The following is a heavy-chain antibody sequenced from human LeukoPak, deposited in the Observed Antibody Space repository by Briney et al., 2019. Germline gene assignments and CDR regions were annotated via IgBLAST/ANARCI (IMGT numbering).Heavy chain of an antibody. D-gene: IGHD3-10*01. CDR3: ATERSGSYYNGDAAFDI. V-gene: IGHV1-24*01. Sequence: ASVKVSCKVSGYTLTELSMNWVRQAPGKGLEGMGGFDPEDGETIYAQKFQGRVTMTEDTSTDTAYMELSSLRSEDTAVYYCATERSGSYYNGDAAFDIWGQGTMVTVSS. J-gene: IGHJ3*02. CDR2: FDPEDGET. CDR1: GYTLTELS.